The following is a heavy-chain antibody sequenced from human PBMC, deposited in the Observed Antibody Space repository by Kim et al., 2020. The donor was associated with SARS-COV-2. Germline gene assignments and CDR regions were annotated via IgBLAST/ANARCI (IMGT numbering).Heavy chain of an antibody. V-gene: IGHV4-30-2*04. CDR3: ARGSSSWYGAHYYYYGMDV. Sequence: SRVTISVDTSKNQFSLKLSSVTAADTAVYYCARGSSSWYGAHYYYYGMDVWGQGTTVTVSS. D-gene: IGHD6-13*01. J-gene: IGHJ6*02.